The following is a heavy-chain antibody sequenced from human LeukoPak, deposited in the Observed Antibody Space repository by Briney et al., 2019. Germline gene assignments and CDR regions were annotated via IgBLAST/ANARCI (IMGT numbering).Heavy chain of an antibody. CDR3: AMVRGVIWGD. D-gene: IGHD3-10*01. CDR1: GYTFTSCA. J-gene: IGHJ4*02. CDR2: INPSGGST. Sequence: ASVKVSCKASGYTFTSCAMNWVRQAPGQGLEWMGIINPSGGSTSYAQKFQGRVTMTRDTSISTAYMELSRLRSDDTAVYYCAMVRGVIWGDWGQGTLVTVSS. V-gene: IGHV1-46*01.